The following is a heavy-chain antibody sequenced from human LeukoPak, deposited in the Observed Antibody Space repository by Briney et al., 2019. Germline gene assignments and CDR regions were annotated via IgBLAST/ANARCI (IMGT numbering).Heavy chain of an antibody. CDR2: ITGSGDKT. D-gene: IGHD2-21*02. V-gene: IGHV3-23*01. CDR1: GFTFSTYA. Sequence: GGSLRLSCAASGFTFSTYAMNWVRQAPGKGLEWVSVITGSGDKTNYADSVKGRFTISRDNSKNMLYLQMNSLRDEDTAVYYCAKDRRSWTAMTVDYWGQGILVTVSS. J-gene: IGHJ4*02. CDR3: AKDRRSWTAMTVDY.